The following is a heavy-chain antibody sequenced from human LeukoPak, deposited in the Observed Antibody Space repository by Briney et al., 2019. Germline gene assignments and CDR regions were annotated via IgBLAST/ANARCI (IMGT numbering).Heavy chain of an antibody. CDR1: GFTFSSYW. V-gene: IGHV3-23*01. Sequence: GGSLRLSCAASGFTFSSYWMHWVRQAPGKGLEWVSAISGSGGSTYYADSVKGRFTISRDNSKNTLYLQMNSLRAEDTAVYYCAKDRRNYYGSGSYESDYWGQGTLVTVSS. CDR3: AKDRRNYYGSGSYESDY. J-gene: IGHJ4*02. D-gene: IGHD3-10*01. CDR2: ISGSGGST.